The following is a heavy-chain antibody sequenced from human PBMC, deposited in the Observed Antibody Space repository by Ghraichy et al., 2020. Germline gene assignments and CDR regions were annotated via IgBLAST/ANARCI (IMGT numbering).Heavy chain of an antibody. Sequence: GGSLRLSCAASGFTFSTYAMSWVRQAPGKGLEWVSGISGGGGTTYYADSVKGRFTVSRDNSKNTLHLQMNSLRAEDTAVYYCAKQDSRAYFGDAFDIWGQGTMVTVCS. CDR2: ISGGGGTT. V-gene: IGHV3-23*01. CDR1: GFTFSTYA. D-gene: IGHD3-22*01. J-gene: IGHJ3*02. CDR3: AKQDSRAYFGDAFDI.